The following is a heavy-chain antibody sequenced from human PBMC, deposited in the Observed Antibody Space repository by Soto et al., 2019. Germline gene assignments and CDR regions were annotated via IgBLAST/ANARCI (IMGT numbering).Heavy chain of an antibody. D-gene: IGHD3-22*01. J-gene: IGHJ3*02. CDR3: ARGGFTMIVVATSDAFDI. CDR1: GYTFTGYY. CDR2: INPNSGGT. Sequence: GALVKVSCKASGYTFTGYYMHWVRQAPGQGLEWMGWINPNSGGTNYAQKFQGWVTMTRDTSISTAYMELSRLRSDDTAVYYCARGGFTMIVVATSDAFDIWGQGTMVTVSS. V-gene: IGHV1-2*04.